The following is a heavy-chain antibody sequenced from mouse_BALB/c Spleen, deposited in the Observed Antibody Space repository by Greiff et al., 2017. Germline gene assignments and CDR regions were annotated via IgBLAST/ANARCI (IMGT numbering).Heavy chain of an antibody. V-gene: IGHV1-15*01. J-gene: IGHJ4*01. CDR3: TILDAMDY. Sequence: QVQLKQSGAELVRPGASVTLSCKASGYTFTDYEMHWVKQTPVHGLEWIGAIDPETGGTAYNQKFKGKATLTADKSSSTAYMELRSLTSEDSAVYYCTILDAMDYWGQGTSVTVSS. D-gene: IGHD4-1*01. CDR2: IDPETGGT. CDR1: GYTFTDYE.